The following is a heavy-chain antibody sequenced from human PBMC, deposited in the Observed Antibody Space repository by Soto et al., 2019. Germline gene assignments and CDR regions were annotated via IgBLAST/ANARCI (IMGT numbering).Heavy chain of an antibody. D-gene: IGHD3-3*01. CDR2: INPNSGGT. CDR1: GYTFTGYY. V-gene: IGHV1-2*02. J-gene: IGHJ6*02. Sequence: ASVKVSCKASGYTFTGYYMHWVRQAPGQGLEWMGWINPNSGGTNYAQKFQGRVTMTRDTSISTAYMELSRLRSDDTAVYYCASAYYGGITVFGVVIDYYYYYGMDVWGQGTTVTVSS. CDR3: ASAYYGGITVFGVVIDYYYYYGMDV.